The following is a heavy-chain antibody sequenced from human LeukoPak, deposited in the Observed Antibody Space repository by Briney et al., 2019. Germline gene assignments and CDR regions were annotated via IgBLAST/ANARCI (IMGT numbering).Heavy chain of an antibody. V-gene: IGHV3-23*01. CDR3: LEYCSGGNCYSGAY. CDR1: GFTFSSYA. CDR2: IRFSGGNT. J-gene: IGHJ4*02. D-gene: IGHD2-15*01. Sequence: PGRSLRLSCAASGFTFSSYAMSWVRQAPGKGLEWVSTIRFSGGNTYYADSVKGRFTIARDNFKSPIYMQMDRLRVEGTATYYCLEYCSGGNCYSGAYWGQGSMVAVCS.